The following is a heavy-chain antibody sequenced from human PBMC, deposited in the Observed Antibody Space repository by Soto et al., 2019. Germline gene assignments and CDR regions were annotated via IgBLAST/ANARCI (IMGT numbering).Heavy chain of an antibody. CDR3: ARHAYHFLTFDS. V-gene: IGHV3-7*01. D-gene: IGHD2-2*01. J-gene: IGHJ4*02. Sequence: EVQLVESGGGLVQPGGSLRLSCAASGFTFTNYWMNWVRQPPGKGLEWVANIKHLESEKFYVGSVRGRFTISRDNAKNSVYLQMDSLRAEDTAVYYCARHAYHFLTFDSWGQGTLVTVSS. CDR1: GFTFTNYW. CDR2: IKHLESEK.